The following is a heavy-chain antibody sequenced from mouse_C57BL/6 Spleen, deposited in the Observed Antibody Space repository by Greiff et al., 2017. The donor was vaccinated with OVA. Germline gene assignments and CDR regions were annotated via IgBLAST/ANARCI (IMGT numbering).Heavy chain of an antibody. D-gene: IGHD2-3*01. V-gene: IGHV1-20*01. CDR1: GYSFTGYF. CDR3: ASLDGSLYAMDY. CDR2: LNPYNGDT. J-gene: IGHJ4*01. Sequence: EVKLMESGPELVKPGDSVKISCKASGYSFTGYFMNWVMQSHGKSLEWIGRLNPYNGDTFYNQKFKGKAPLTVDKSSSTAHMELRSLTSEDSAVYYCASLDGSLYAMDYWGQGTSVTVSS.